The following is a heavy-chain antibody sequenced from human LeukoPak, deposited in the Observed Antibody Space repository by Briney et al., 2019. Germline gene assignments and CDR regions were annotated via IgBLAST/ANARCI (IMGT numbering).Heavy chain of an antibody. V-gene: IGHV4-30-4*08. CDR1: GGSISSGGYY. D-gene: IGHD3-3*01. CDR2: IYYSGST. CDR3: ARLGGVVIISEWGAFDI. J-gene: IGHJ3*02. Sequence: SQTLSLTCTVSGGSISSGGYYWRWIRQPPGKGLEWIGYIYYSGSTYYNPSLKSRVTISVDTSKNQFSLKLSSVTAADTAVYYCARLGGVVIISEWGAFDIWGQGTMVTVSS.